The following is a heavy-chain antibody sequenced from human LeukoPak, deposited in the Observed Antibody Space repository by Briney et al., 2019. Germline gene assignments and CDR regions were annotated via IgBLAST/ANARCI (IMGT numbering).Heavy chain of an antibody. CDR3: ARVVVDYYGSGSYHRDAFDI. CDR2: INHSGST. Sequence: SETLSLTCAVYGGSFSGYYWSWIRQPPGKGLEWIGEINHSGSTNYNPSLKSRVTISVDTSKNQFSLKLSSVTAADTAVYYCARVVVDYYGSGSYHRDAFDIWGQGTMVTVSS. D-gene: IGHD3-10*01. CDR1: GGSFSGYY. J-gene: IGHJ3*02. V-gene: IGHV4-34*01.